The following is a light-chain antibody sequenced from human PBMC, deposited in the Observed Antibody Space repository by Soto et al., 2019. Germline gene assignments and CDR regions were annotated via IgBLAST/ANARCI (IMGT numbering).Light chain of an antibody. J-gene: IGKJ2*01. Sequence: EIVLTQSPGTLSLSPGERATLSCRPSQSVSSSYLAWYQQKPGQAPRLLIYGASSRATGIPDRFSGSGSGTDFTLTISRLEPEDFAVYYCQQYGSSPYTFGQGNKLEIK. CDR2: GAS. V-gene: IGKV3-20*01. CDR1: QSVSSSY. CDR3: QQYGSSPYT.